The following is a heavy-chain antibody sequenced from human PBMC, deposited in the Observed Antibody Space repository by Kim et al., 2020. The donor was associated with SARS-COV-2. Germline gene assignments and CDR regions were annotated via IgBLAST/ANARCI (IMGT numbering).Heavy chain of an antibody. V-gene: IGHV3-11*05. J-gene: IGHJ6*02. D-gene: IGHD6-19*01. CDR3: ARVGEAVAGLYYYYGMDV. Sequence: KGRFTISRDNAKSSLYLQMNSLRAEDTAVYYCARVGEAVAGLYYYYGMDVWGQGTTVTVSS.